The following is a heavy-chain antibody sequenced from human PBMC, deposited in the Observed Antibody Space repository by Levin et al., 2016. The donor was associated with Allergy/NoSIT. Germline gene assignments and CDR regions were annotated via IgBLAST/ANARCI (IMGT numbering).Heavy chain of an antibody. CDR2: IYPGDSDT. CDR3: ARNGYCSGSSCQDAFDI. J-gene: IGHJ3*02. D-gene: IGHD2-2*01. Sequence: VRQMPGKGLEWMGIIYPGDSDTRYSPSFQGQVTMSADKSISTAYLQWSSLKASDTAMYYCARNGYCSGSSCQDAFDIWGQGTMVTVSS. V-gene: IGHV5-51*01.